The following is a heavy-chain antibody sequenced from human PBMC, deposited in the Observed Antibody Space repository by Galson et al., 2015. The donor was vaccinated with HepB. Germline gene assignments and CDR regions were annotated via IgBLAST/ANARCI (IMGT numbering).Heavy chain of an antibody. J-gene: IGHJ6*02. Sequence: SETLSLTCAVYGGSFSVYYWSWIRQPPGKGLEWIGEINHSGSTNYNPSLKSRVTISVDTSKNQFSLKLSSVTAADTAVYYCARGQNSNLVDIVVVPAAMGPRRYYYYGMDVRGQGTTVTVSS. CDR1: GGSFSVYY. V-gene: IGHV4-34*01. D-gene: IGHD2-2*01. CDR2: INHSGST. CDR3: ARGQNSNLVDIVVVPAAMGPRRYYYYGMDV.